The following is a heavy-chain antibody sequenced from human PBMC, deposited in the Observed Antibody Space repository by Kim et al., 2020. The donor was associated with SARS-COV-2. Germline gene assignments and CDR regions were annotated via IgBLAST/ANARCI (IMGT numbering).Heavy chain of an antibody. CDR1: GFTFDDYA. CDR3: AKDRTPNYYYIDV. V-gene: IGHV3-9*01. Sequence: GGSLRLSCAASGFTFDDYAMHWVRQAPGKGLEWVSGISWNSGSRGYAGSVEGRFTISSNNAKNSLYLQMNSLSAEDTALYYCAKDRTPNYYYIDVGGQG. J-gene: IGHJ6*02. CDR2: ISWNSGSR.